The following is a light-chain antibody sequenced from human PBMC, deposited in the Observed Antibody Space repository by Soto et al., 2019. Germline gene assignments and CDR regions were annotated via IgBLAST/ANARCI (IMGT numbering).Light chain of an antibody. CDR3: QQYGSSPPIT. V-gene: IGKV3-20*01. CDR2: GAS. J-gene: IGKJ5*01. Sequence: EIVLTQSPGALSLSPGERATLSGRASQSVSSSYLAWYQQKPGQAPRLLIYGASSRATGIPDRFSGSGSGTDFTLTISRLEPEDFAVYYCQQYGSSPPITFGHGTRLEIK. CDR1: QSVSSSY.